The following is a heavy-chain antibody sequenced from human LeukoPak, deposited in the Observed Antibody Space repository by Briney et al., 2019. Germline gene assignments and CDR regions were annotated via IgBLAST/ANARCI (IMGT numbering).Heavy chain of an antibody. CDR2: INQDGSEE. CDR1: GFTFSNYW. V-gene: IGHV3-7*01. CDR3: ASRNYGGSPVPLDL. D-gene: IGHD4-23*01. Sequence: GGSLRLSCVASGFTFSNYWMTWVRQAPGKGLEWVASINQDGSEEYYVDSVKGRFTISRDNAQNSLYLQMNSLRADGTAVYYCASRNYGGSPVPLDLWGQGTLVTVSS. J-gene: IGHJ5*02.